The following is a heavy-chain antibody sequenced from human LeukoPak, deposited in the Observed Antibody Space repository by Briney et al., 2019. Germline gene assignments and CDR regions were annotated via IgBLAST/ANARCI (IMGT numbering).Heavy chain of an antibody. CDR2: INHSGSA. CDR1: GGSFSGYY. CDR3: ARGQGTVTTH. Sequence: SETLSLTCAVSGGSFSGYYWTWIRQPPGKGLEWIGEINHSGSANYNLSLKSRVTISLDTSKNQFSLNLSSVTAADTAVYYCARGQGTVTTHWGQGTLVTVSS. J-gene: IGHJ4*02. V-gene: IGHV4-34*01. D-gene: IGHD4-17*01.